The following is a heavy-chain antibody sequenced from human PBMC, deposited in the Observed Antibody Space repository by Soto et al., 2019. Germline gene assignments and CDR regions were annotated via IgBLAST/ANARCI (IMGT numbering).Heavy chain of an antibody. CDR2: IYYSGST. Sequence: PXGTLSLTCTVSGGSVSSGSNYGSWIRQPPGKGLEWIGYIYYSGSTNCNPSLKSRVTISVDTSKNQFSLKLSSVTAADTAVYYCARLNPRRYFDYWGQGTLVTVSS. J-gene: IGHJ4*02. CDR3: ARLNPRRYFDY. V-gene: IGHV4-61*01. CDR1: GGSVSSGSNY.